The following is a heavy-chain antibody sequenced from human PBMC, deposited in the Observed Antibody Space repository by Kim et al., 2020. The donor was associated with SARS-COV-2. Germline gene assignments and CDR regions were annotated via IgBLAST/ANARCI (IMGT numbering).Heavy chain of an antibody. V-gene: IGHV3-11*06. J-gene: IGHJ4*02. CDR1: GFTFSDYY. CDR3: ASYIRSPGAPFDY. CDR2: ISSSSSYT. D-gene: IGHD1-26*01. Sequence: GGSLRLSCAASGFTFSDYYMSWIRQAPGKGLEWVSYISSSSSYTNYADSVKGRFTISRDNAKNSLYLQMNSLRAEDTAVYYCASYIRSPGAPFDYWGQGTLVTVSS.